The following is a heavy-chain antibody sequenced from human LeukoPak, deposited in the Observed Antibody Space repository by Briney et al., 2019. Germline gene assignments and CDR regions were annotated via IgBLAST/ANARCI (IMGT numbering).Heavy chain of an antibody. J-gene: IGHJ5*02. CDR2: INHSGST. CDR1: GGSFSGYY. V-gene: IGHV4-34*01. D-gene: IGHD6-19*01. Sequence: KSPESLSLTCAVYGGSFSGYYWSWIRQPPGKGLEWIGEINHSGSTNYNPSLKSRVTISVDTSKNQFSLKLSSVTAADTAVYYCARAVAGTASSDAWFDPWGQGTRVTASS. CDR3: ARAVAGTASSDAWFDP.